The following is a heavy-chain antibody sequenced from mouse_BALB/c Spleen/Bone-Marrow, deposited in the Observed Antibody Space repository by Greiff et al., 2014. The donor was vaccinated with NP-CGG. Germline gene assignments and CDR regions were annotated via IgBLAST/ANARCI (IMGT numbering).Heavy chain of an antibody. J-gene: IGHJ2*01. Sequence: EVMLVESGAELVKPGASVKLSCTASGFKIKDTYMHWVRQRPEQGLEWIGRIDPANGDTRYDPKFQGKATITADTSSSTAYLQLSSRTSEDTAVYCCARYRLGTYFDYWGQGTTLTVSS. V-gene: IGHV14-3*02. CDR3: ARYRLGTYFDY. CDR2: IDPANGDT. CDR1: GFKIKDTY. D-gene: IGHD2-14*01.